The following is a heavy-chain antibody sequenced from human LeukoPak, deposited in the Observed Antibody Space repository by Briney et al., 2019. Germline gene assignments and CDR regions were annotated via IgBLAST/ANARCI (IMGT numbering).Heavy chain of an antibody. CDR2: FDPEDGET. D-gene: IGHD3-22*01. V-gene: IGHV1-24*01. CDR3: ARGTYYYDSSGYPLWGYYYGMDV. CDR1: GYTLTELS. J-gene: IGHJ6*02. Sequence: ASVKVSCKVSGYTLTELSMHWVRQAPGKGLEWMGGFDPEDGETIYAQKFQGRVTMTEDTSTDTAYMELSSLRSEDTAVYYCARGTYYYDSSGYPLWGYYYGMDVWGQGTTVTVSS.